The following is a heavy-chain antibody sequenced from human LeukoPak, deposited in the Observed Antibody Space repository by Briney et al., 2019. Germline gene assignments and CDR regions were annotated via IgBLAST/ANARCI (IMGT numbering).Heavy chain of an antibody. Sequence: GASVKVSCKASGYTFSTYYVHWVRQAPGQGLEWMGMIIPSDGFTSYAQKFQGRVTMTRDMSTSTVYMELSSLRSDDTAVYYCARESRGWFDYWGQGTLVTVSS. CDR2: IIPSDGFT. D-gene: IGHD6-19*01. CDR1: GYTFSTYY. V-gene: IGHV1-46*01. J-gene: IGHJ4*02. CDR3: ARESRGWFDY.